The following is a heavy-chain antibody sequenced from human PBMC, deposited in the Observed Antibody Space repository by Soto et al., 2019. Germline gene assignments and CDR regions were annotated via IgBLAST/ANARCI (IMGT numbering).Heavy chain of an antibody. V-gene: IGHV4-39*01. CDR2: IYYSGST. D-gene: IGHD3-22*01. CDR3: ASPTSGYDHIFDY. CDR1: GGSISSSSYY. J-gene: IGHJ4*02. Sequence: SETLSLTCTVSGGSISSSSYYWGWLRQPPGKGLEWIGTIYYSGSTYYNPSLRSRVSISVDTSKNQFSLKLSSVTAADTAVYYCASPTSGYDHIFDYWGQGILVTVSS.